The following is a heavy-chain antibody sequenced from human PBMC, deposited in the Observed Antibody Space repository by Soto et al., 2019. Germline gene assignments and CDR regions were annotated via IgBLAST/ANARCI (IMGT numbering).Heavy chain of an antibody. V-gene: IGHV4-38-2*02. CDR1: GYSLSTAYY. CDR3: ARVGPWVPYYYDSSPYSFENWFDH. CDR2: IYHGGST. D-gene: IGHD3-22*01. Sequence: PXEPLCPTCPVAGYSLSTAYYWGWLRQPPGKGLEWVGSIYHGGSTYYNPSLNSRVTLSIDMTNNHVSLILNSVTAADTAVYYCARVGPWVPYYYDSSPYSFENWFDHWGQGNLVTVSS. J-gene: IGHJ5*02.